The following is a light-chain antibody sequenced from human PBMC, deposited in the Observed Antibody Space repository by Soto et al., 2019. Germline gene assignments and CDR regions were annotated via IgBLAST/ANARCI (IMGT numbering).Light chain of an antibody. CDR3: RQYGSPPFT. V-gene: IGKV3-20*01. CDR2: GAS. J-gene: IGKJ3*01. Sequence: EIVLTQSPGTLSLSPGERATLSCRASQSVSSIYLAWYQQKPGQAPRLLMYGASNRATGIPDRFSGSGSGTDFTLTISRLEPEDFAVYYCRQYGSPPFTFGPGTKVDI. CDR1: QSVSSIY.